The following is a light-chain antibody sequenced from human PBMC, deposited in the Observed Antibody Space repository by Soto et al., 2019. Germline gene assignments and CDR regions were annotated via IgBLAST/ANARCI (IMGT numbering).Light chain of an antibody. CDR2: ASS. J-gene: IGKJ1*01. Sequence: DIQMTQSPSSLSASVGDRVTITCRASQGIRNGLGWYQQKPGKAPKHLSYASSRLQSGVPSSFSGSGSGTKFTLPSSSLHPEDFKTYYCLQITSYPRTFGQGTKVEFK. CDR1: QGIRNG. CDR3: LQITSYPRT. V-gene: IGKV1-17*01.